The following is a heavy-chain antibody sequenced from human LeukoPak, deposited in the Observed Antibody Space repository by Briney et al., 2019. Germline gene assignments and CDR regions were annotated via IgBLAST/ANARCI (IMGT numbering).Heavy chain of an antibody. CDR1: GYSFTSYW. V-gene: IGHV5-51*01. Sequence: GESLKISCKGSGYSFTSYWIGWVRQMPGKGLEWMGIIYPGDSDTRYSPSFQGQVTISADKSISTAYLQWSSLKASDTAMYYCARSYYDILTGYYPPFDHWGQGTLVTVSS. CDR3: ARSYYDILTGYYPPFDH. J-gene: IGHJ4*02. D-gene: IGHD3-9*01. CDR2: IYPGDSDT.